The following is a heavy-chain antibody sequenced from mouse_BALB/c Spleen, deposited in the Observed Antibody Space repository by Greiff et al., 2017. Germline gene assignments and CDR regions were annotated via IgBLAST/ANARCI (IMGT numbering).Heavy chain of an antibody. V-gene: IGHV1S81*02. J-gene: IGHJ4*01. CDR1: GYTFTSYY. CDR3: TRGQYYAIDD. CDR2: INPCNGGT. Sequence: VQLQQSGAELVKPGASVKLSCKASGYTFTSYYMYWVKQRPGQGLEWIGEINPCNGGTNFNEKFKSKATLTVDKSSSTAYMQLSSLTSEDAAVYYCTRGQYYAIDDWGQGTTVTVSS.